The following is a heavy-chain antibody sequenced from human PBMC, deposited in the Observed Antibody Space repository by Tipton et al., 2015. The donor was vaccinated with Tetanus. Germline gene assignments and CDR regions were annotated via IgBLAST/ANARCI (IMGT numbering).Heavy chain of an antibody. CDR2: ISYDGSNK. J-gene: IGHJ3*02. V-gene: IGHV3-30*18. Sequence: SLRLSCAASGFTFSSYGMHWVRQAPGKGLEWVAVISYDGSNKYYADSVKGRFTISRDNSKNTLYLQMNSLRAEDTAVYYCANIPSGYSSLPHAFDIWGQGTMVTVSS. CDR3: ANIPSGYSSLPHAFDI. D-gene: IGHD6-13*01. CDR1: GFTFSSYG.